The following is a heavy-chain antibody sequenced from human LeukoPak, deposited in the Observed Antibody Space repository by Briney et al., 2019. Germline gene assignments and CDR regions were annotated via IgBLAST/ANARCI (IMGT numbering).Heavy chain of an antibody. J-gene: IGHJ5*02. D-gene: IGHD5-24*01. CDR1: GGTFSSYA. Sequence: SVKVSCKASGGTFSSYAISWVRQAPGQGLEWMGGIIPILGAANYAQKFQGRVTITADESTSTAYMELSSLRSEDTAVYYCARNRDGYNYFWFDPWGQGTLVTVSS. CDR2: IIPILGAA. V-gene: IGHV1-69*01. CDR3: ARNRDGYNYFWFDP.